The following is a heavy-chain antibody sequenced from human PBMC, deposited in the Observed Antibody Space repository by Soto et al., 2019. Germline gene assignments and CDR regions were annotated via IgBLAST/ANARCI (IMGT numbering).Heavy chain of an antibody. CDR3: ARVSEGAYGDYDY. J-gene: IGHJ4*02. V-gene: IGHV4-4*02. D-gene: IGHD4-17*01. CDR2: IYHSGST. Sequence: SETLSLTCAVSGGSISSSNWWSWVRQPPGKGLEWIGEIYHSGSTNYNPSLKSRVTISVDKSKNQFSLKLSSVTAADTAVDYCARVSEGAYGDYDYWGQGTLVTVSS. CDR1: GGSISSSNW.